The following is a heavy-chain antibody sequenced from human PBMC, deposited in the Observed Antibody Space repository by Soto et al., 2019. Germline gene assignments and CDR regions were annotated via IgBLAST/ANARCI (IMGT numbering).Heavy chain of an antibody. CDR1: GFTFSSYG. D-gene: IGHD6-13*01. V-gene: IGHV3-33*01. J-gene: IGHJ6*02. Sequence: GGSLRLSCAASGFTFSSYGMHWVRQAPGKGLEWVAVIWYDGSNKYYADSVKGRFTISRDNSKNTLYLQMNSLRAEDTAVYYCARDLIAAADIHYYGMDVWGQGPTVTVS. CDR3: ARDLIAAADIHYYGMDV. CDR2: IWYDGSNK.